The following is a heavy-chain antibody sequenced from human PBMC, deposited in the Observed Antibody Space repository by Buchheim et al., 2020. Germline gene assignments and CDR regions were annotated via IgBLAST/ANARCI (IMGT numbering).Heavy chain of an antibody. V-gene: IGHV3-30-3*01. CDR2: ISYDGSNK. J-gene: IGHJ4*02. CDR3: ARDEEGGRIAAAGTFDY. D-gene: IGHD6-13*01. CDR1: GFTFSSYA. Sequence: QVQLVESGGGVVQPGRSLRLSCAASGFTFSSYAMHWVRQAPGKGLEWVAVISYDGSNKYYADSVKGRFTISRDNSKNTLYLQMNSLRAEDTAVYYCARDEEGGRIAAAGTFDYWGQGTL.